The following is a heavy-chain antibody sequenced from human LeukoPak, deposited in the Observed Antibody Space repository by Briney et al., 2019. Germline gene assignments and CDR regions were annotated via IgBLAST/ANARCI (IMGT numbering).Heavy chain of an antibody. V-gene: IGHV3-30-3*01. CDR2: ISYDGSNK. Sequence: GALRLSCAASGFTFSSYAMHWVRQAPGKGLEWVAVISYDGSNKYYADSVKGRFTISRDNSKNTLYLQMNSLRAEDTAVYYCARVAYYYYYYMDVWGKGTTVTVSS. CDR1: GFTFSSYA. CDR3: ARVAYYYYYYMDV. J-gene: IGHJ6*03.